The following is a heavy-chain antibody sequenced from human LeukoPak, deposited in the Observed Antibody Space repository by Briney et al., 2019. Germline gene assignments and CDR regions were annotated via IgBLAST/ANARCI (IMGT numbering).Heavy chain of an antibody. J-gene: IGHJ4*02. V-gene: IGHV3-23*01. D-gene: IGHD4-17*01. Sequence: GGSLRLSCAASGFYFSSHAMTWVRQAPGKGLEWVSAISISGSKTYYADSVKGRFTISRDNSKDTLYLQMNSLRAEDTAVYYCANEIRPNDYWGQGTQVTVSS. CDR2: ISISGSKT. CDR1: GFYFSSHA. CDR3: ANEIRPNDY.